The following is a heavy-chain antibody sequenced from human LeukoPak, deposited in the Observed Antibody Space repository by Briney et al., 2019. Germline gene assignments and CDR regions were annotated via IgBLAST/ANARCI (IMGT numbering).Heavy chain of an antibody. Sequence: KPSETLSLTCTVSGGSSSSCYWSWIRQPPRKGLEWLGYIYYSGITNYNPSLKSRVTISVDMSKNQFSLKLSSVTAADTAVYYCATYSKSKGYFDYWGQGTRVTVSS. CDR2: IYYSGIT. CDR1: GGSSSSCY. V-gene: IGHV4-59*01. J-gene: IGHJ4*02. D-gene: IGHD6-13*01. CDR3: ATYSKSKGYFDY.